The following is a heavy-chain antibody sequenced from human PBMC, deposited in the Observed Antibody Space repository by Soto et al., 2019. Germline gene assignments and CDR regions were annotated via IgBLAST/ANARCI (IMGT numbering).Heavy chain of an antibody. V-gene: IGHV3-74*01. J-gene: IGHJ2*01. CDR1: GFILSSYW. Sequence: GGSLRLSCAASGFILSSYWMHWVRQAPGKGLVWVSRITNDGSSTTYADSVKGRFTISRDNAKNTLYLQMNSLRAEDTAVYYCARGMQGSRYFDLWGRGTLVTVSS. CDR3: ARGMQGSRYFDL. CDR2: ITNDGSST.